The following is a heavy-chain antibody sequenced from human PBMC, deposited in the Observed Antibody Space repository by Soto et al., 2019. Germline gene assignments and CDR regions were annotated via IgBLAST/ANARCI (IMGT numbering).Heavy chain of an antibody. J-gene: IGHJ4*02. Sequence: PGESLKISCKGSGYSFTSYWIGWVHKMPGKGLEWMGIIYPGDSDTRYSPSFQGQVTISADKSISTAYLQWSSLKASDTAMYYCARHGEDSSGWFDYWGQGTLVTVSS. CDR3: ARHGEDSSGWFDY. D-gene: IGHD6-19*01. V-gene: IGHV5-51*07. CDR2: IYPGDSDT. CDR1: GYSFTSYW.